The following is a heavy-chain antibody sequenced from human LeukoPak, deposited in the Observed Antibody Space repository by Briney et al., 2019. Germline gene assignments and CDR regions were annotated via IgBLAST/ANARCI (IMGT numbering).Heavy chain of an antibody. CDR1: GGSFSGYY. CDR3: ARGQGTVTTH. D-gene: IGHD4-17*01. CDR2: INHSGNA. V-gene: IGHV4-34*01. J-gene: IGHJ4*02. Sequence: SETLSLTCAVSGGSFSGYYWTWIRQPPGKGLEWIGEINHSGNANYNPSLKSRVTISLDMSENHFSLKLTSVTAADTAVYYCARGQGTVTTHWGQGTLVTVSS.